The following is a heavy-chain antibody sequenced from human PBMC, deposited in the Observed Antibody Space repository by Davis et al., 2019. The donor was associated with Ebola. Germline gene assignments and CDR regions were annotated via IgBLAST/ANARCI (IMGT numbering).Heavy chain of an antibody. CDR1: GGTFSSYA. Sequence: ASVKVSCKASGGTFSSYAISWVRQAPGQGLEWMGWISAYNGNTNYAQKLQGRVTMTTDTSTSTAYMELRSLRSDDTTVYYCARSNIVATIKDYWGQGTLVTVSS. CDR3: ARSNIVATIKDY. D-gene: IGHD5-12*01. CDR2: ISAYNGNT. V-gene: IGHV1-18*01. J-gene: IGHJ4*02.